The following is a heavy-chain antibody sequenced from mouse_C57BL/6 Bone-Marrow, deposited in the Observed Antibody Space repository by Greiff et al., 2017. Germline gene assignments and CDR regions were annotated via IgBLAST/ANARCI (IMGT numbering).Heavy chain of an antibody. CDR1: GYTFTNYW. D-gene: IGHD1-1*01. V-gene: IGHV1-63*01. J-gene: IGHJ4*01. CDR3: ARSTATVPHAMDY. Sequence: QVQLQQSGAELVRPGTSVKMSCKASGYTFTNYWIGWAKQRPGHGLEWIGDLYPGGGYTNYNEKFKGKATLTADKSSSTAYMQFSSLTSEDSDIYYCARSTATVPHAMDYWGQGTSVTVSS. CDR2: LYPGGGYT.